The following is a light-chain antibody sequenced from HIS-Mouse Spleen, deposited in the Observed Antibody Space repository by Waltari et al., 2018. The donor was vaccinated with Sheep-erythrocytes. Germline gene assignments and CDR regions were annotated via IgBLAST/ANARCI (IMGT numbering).Light chain of an antibody. CDR3: CSYAGSYNHV. J-gene: IGLJ1*01. V-gene: IGLV2-11*01. CDR2: DVS. Sequence: QSALTQPRSVSGSPGQSVTISCTGTSIDVGGYNYGPWYQQHPGKAPKLMIYDVSKRPSGVPDRFSGSKSGNTASLTISGLQAEDEADYYCCSYAGSYNHVFATGTKVTVL. CDR1: SIDVGGYNY.